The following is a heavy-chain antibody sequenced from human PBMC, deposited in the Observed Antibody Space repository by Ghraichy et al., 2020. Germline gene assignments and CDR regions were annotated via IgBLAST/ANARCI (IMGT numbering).Heavy chain of an antibody. CDR1: GFTFSDYY. J-gene: IGHJ6*02. V-gene: IGHV3-11*01. D-gene: IGHD4-17*01. CDR3: ARDGDYGDCYYYYGMDV. CDR2: ISSSGSTI. Sequence: GGSLRLSCAASGFTFSDYYMSWIRQAPGKGLEWVSYISSSGSTIYYADSVKGRFTISRDNAKNSLYLQMNSLRAEDTAVYYCARDGDYGDCYYYYGMDVWGQGTTVTVSS.